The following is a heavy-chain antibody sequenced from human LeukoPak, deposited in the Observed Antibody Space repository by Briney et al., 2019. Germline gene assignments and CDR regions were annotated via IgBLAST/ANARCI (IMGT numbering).Heavy chain of an antibody. V-gene: IGHV1-2*02. CDR2: INANSGGT. D-gene: IGHD6-25*01. J-gene: IGHJ4*02. CDR1: GYTFTGYY. CDR3: ARSEGY. Sequence: ASVKVSCKASGYTFTGYYIHWVRQAPGQGLEWMGWINANSGGTNYAQKFQGRVTMTSDTSNTTAYMELNRLTSDDTAVYYCARSEGYWGQGTLVTVSS.